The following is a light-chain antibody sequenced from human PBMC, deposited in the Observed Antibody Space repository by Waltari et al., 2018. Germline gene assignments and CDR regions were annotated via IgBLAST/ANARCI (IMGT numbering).Light chain of an antibody. J-gene: IGLJ3*02. V-gene: IGLV1-44*01. CDR3: AAWDDSLNGPV. CDR2: SNN. Sequence: QSVLTQPPSASGTPGQRVTISCSGSSSNIGSNTVNWYQLLPGTAPKLLIYSNNQRPSGVPDRFSGSKSGTSASLAIIGLQSEDEADYCCAAWDDSLNGPVFGGGTKLTVL. CDR1: SSNIGSNT.